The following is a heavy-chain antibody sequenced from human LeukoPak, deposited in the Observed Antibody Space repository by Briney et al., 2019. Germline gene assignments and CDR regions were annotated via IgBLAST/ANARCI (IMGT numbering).Heavy chain of an antibody. J-gene: IGHJ3*02. D-gene: IGHD3-16*01. CDR1: GFTFSSYG. CDR2: ISYYGSNK. Sequence: GGSLRLSCAACGFTFSSYGMLGVRQAPGKGLVWVAIISYYGSNKYYADSVKGRFTISRDNSKDTLYLQMNSLRAEDTAVYYCAKDYYDYIWGSFSGDAFDIWGQGTMVTVSS. CDR3: AKDYYDYIWGSFSGDAFDI. V-gene: IGHV3-30*18.